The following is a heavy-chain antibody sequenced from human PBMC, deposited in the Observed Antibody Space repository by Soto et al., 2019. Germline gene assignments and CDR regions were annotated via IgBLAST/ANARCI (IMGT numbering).Heavy chain of an antibody. Sequence: QVQLQESGPGLVKPSETLSLTCTVSGGSISSYYWSWIRQPPGKGLEWIGYIYYSGSTNYNPSLKSRVTISVDTSKNQFSLKLSSVTAADTAVYYCARHPYYDFWSGLTAKYYYYYYMDVWGKGTTVTVSS. CDR2: IYYSGST. J-gene: IGHJ6*03. D-gene: IGHD3-3*01. CDR1: GGSISSYY. V-gene: IGHV4-59*08. CDR3: ARHPYYDFWSGLTAKYYYYYYMDV.